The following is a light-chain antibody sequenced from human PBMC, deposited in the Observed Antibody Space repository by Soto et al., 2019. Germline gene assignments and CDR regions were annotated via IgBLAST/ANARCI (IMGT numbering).Light chain of an antibody. CDR1: QSVSGK. V-gene: IGKV3-15*01. Sequence: EIVMTQSPATLSVSPGESATLSCRASQSVSGKLAWYQQKPGQAPRLLIYGASTRATGIPARFSGSGSGTEFTLIISSLQSEDSAVYYCQQYNSWLWTFGQGTKVDIK. CDR2: GAS. J-gene: IGKJ1*01. CDR3: QQYNSWLWT.